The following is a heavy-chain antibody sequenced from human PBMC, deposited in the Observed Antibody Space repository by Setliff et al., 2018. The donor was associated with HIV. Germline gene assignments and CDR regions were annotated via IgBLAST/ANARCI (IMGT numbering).Heavy chain of an antibody. CDR3: ATRLLGYSGYGY. J-gene: IGHJ4*02. D-gene: IGHD5-12*01. Sequence: GESLTISCRTSGYNFATYYIAWVRQMPGKGPEWMSSVNPGDSSTKYNPSLQGQVTMSADKLINTAYLQWSSLKASDTAMYYCATRLLGYSGYGYWGQGTLVTVSS. V-gene: IGHV5-51*01. CDR2: VNPGDSST. CDR1: GYNFATYY.